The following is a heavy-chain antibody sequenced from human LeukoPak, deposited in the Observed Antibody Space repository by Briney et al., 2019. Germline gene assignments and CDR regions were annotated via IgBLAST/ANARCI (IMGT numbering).Heavy chain of an antibody. Sequence: GESLKISCKGSGYSFTNCWIGWVRQMPGKGLELMGLIYPGDSDTTYSPSFQGQVTISADKSISTAYLQWSSLKASDTAMYYCARRMTRGVITSPFDSWGQGTLVSVSS. V-gene: IGHV5-51*01. CDR1: GYSFTNCW. D-gene: IGHD3-10*01. CDR2: IYPGDSDT. J-gene: IGHJ4*02. CDR3: ARRMTRGVITSPFDS.